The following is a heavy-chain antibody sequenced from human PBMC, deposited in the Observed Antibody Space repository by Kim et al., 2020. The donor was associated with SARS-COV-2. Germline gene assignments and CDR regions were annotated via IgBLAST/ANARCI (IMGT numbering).Heavy chain of an antibody. J-gene: IGHJ4*02. CDR3: ARGLITFGGVHDY. D-gene: IGHD3-16*01. Sequence: YPEKFQGRDTMTRNTSTSTVYMELSSLRSEDTAVYYCARGLITFGGVHDYWGQGTLVTVSS. V-gene: IGHV1-46*01.